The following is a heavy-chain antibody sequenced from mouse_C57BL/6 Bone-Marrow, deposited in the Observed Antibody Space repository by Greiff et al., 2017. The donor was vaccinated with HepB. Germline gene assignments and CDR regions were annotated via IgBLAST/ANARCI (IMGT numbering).Heavy chain of an antibody. CDR2: FYPGSGSI. Sequence: QVQLQQSGAELVKPGASVKLSCKASGYTFTEYTIHWVKQRSGQGLEWIGWFYPGSGSIKYNEKFKDKATLTADKSSSTVYMELSRLTSEDSAFYFCARHEASDGNYNGDFDYWGQGTTLTVSS. CDR3: ARHEASDGNYNGDFDY. CDR1: GYTFTEYT. D-gene: IGHD2-1*01. J-gene: IGHJ2*01. V-gene: IGHV1-62-2*01.